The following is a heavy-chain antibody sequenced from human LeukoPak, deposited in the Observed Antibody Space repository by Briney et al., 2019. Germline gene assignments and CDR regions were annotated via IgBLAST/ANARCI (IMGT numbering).Heavy chain of an antibody. V-gene: IGHV3-33*06. CDR2: ISYDGSNQ. D-gene: IGHD3-3*01. CDR1: GFSFSSYG. CDR3: AKAGFLEWLTHYYYYYYMDV. J-gene: IGHJ6*03. Sequence: GRSLRLSCAASGFSFSSYGMFWVRQAPGKGLEWVGVISYDGSNQYYADSVKGRFTISRDNSKNTLYLQMNSLRAEDTAVYYCAKAGFLEWLTHYYYYYYMDVWGKGTTVTVSS.